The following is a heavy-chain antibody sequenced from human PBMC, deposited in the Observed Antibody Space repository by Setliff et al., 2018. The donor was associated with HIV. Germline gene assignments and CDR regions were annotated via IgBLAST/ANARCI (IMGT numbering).Heavy chain of an antibody. V-gene: IGHV3-23*01. CDR3: AKMGGHSSSGGGGAGRHAFDI. D-gene: IGHD6-6*01. CDR2: TSGSGGST. CDR1: GFTFSSYA. Sequence: GGSLRLSCAASGFTFSSYAMSWVRQAPGKGLEWVSATSGSGGSTYYADSVKGRFTISRDNSKNTLYLQMNSLRAEDTAVYYCAKMGGHSSSGGGGAGRHAFDIWGQGTMVTVSS. J-gene: IGHJ3*02.